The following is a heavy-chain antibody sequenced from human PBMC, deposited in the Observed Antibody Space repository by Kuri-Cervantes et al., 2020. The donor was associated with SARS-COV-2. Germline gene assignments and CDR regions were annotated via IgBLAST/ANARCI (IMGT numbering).Heavy chain of an antibody. CDR1: GYTFTSYY. Sequence: ASVKVSCKASGYTFTSYYMHWVRQAPGQGLEWMGIINPSGGSTSYAQKFQGRVTMTRDTSTSTVYMELSSLRSEDTAVYYCATLKATKEVMSGYYGYGMDVWGQGTTVTVSS. CDR3: ATLKATKEVMSGYYGYGMDV. D-gene: IGHD3-3*01. CDR2: INPSGGST. V-gene: IGHV1-46*01. J-gene: IGHJ6*02.